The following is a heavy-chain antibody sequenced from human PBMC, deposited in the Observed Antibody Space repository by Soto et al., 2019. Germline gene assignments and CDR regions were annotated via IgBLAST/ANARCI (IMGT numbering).Heavy chain of an antibody. Sequence: QVQLVQSGAEMKKPGSSVKVSCQSSGGTFNTYAMNWVRQAPGQGPEWMGDISPMFGAANYAPKFQGRVTITADDSTGTSYMHLRSLTSEDTALYFCAREVQVHTPAFVYWGQGTLVTVSS. CDR3: AREVQVHTPAFVY. J-gene: IGHJ4*02. V-gene: IGHV1-69*19. D-gene: IGHD3-10*01. CDR2: ISPMFGAA. CDR1: GGTFNTYA.